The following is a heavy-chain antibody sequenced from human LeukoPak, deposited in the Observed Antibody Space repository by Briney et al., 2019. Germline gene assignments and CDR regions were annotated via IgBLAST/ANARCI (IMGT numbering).Heavy chain of an antibody. CDR1: GYTFTSYY. D-gene: IGHD3-22*01. CDR2: INPSGGST. J-gene: IGHJ4*02. Sequence: ASVKASCKASGYTFTSYYMHWVRQAPGQGLEWMGIINPSGGSTSYAQKFQGRVTMTRDTSTSTVYMELSSLRSEDTAVYYCARDLSYYDSSGYPTYYFDYWGQGTLVTVSS. CDR3: ARDLSYYDSSGYPTYYFDY. V-gene: IGHV1-46*01.